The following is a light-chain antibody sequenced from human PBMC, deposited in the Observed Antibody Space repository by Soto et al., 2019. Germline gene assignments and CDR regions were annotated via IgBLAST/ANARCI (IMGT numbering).Light chain of an antibody. CDR1: QSVSSNY. J-gene: IGKJ4*01. V-gene: IGKV3-20*01. Sequence: EIVLTQSPGTLSLSPGDRGTLSCRASQSVSSNYLAWYQQKPGQSPRLLIYGASTRATGIPDRFSGSGSGTDFTLTISRLEPEDFAVYYWQLYGSSPPVTFGGGTKVEIK. CDR2: GAS. CDR3: QLYGSSPPVT.